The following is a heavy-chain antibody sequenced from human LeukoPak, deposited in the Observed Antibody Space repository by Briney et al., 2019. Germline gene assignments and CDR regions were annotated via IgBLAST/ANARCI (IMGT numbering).Heavy chain of an antibody. J-gene: IGHJ4*02. CDR2: IYYSGST. CDR3: ARDDRLDV. CDR1: GGSISSYY. V-gene: IGHV4-59*01. Sequence: SETLSLTCTVSGGSISSYYWSWIRQPPGKGLEWIGNIYYSGSTNYNPSLKSRATISVDTSKNQFSLKVSSVTAADTAVYYCARDDRLDVWGQGTLVTVSS.